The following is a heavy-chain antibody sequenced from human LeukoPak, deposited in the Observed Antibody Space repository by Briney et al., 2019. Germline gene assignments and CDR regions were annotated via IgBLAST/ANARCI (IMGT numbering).Heavy chain of an antibody. CDR2: ISWNSGSI. J-gene: IGHJ4*02. D-gene: IGHD1-26*01. CDR1: GFTFDDYA. CDR3: AKEGDSGSYSY. Sequence: PGRSLRLSCAASGFTFDDYAMHWVRQAPGKGLEWVSGISWNSGSIGYADSVKGRFTISRDNAENSLYLQMNSLRAEDTALYYCAKEGDSGSYSYWGQGTLVTVSS. V-gene: IGHV3-9*01.